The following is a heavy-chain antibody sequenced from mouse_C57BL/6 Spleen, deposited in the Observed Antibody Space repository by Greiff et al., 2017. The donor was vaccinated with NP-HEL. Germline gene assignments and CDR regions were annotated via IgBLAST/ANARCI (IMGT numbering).Heavy chain of an antibody. CDR3: ARSLPYYYGTNYDAMDY. Sequence: QVQLQQSGPELVKPGASVKISCKASGYAFSSSWMNWVKQRPGKGLEWIGRIYPGDGDTNYNGKFKGKATLTADKSSSTAYMQLSSLTSEDSAVYVCARSLPYYYGTNYDAMDYWGQGTSVTVSS. J-gene: IGHJ4*01. CDR2: IYPGDGDT. CDR1: GYAFSSSW. D-gene: IGHD1-1*01. V-gene: IGHV1-82*01.